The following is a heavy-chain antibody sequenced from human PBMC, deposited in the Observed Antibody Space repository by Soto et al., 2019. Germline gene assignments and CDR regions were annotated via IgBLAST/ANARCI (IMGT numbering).Heavy chain of an antibody. D-gene: IGHD6-13*01. Sequence: GGSLRLSCAASGFTFSSYAMSWVRQAPGKGLEWVSAISGSGGSTYYADSVKGRFTISRDNSKNTLYLQMNSLRAEDTAVYYCAKLAPTQGAAADANKRVFDDWGQGTLVSVSS. CDR2: ISGSGGST. CDR1: GFTFSSYA. CDR3: AKLAPTQGAAADANKRVFDD. J-gene: IGHJ4*02. V-gene: IGHV3-23*01.